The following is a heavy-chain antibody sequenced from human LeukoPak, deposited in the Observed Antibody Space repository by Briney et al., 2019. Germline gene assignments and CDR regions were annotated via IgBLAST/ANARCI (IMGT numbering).Heavy chain of an antibody. Sequence: GGSLRLSCAASGFTFSSYGISWVRQAPGQGLEWMGWISAYNGKTNYAQKFQGRVTMTTDTSTSTAYMDLRSLRSDDTAVYYCARGGALTSFDSWGQGTLITVSS. D-gene: IGHD1-26*01. CDR2: ISAYNGKT. V-gene: IGHV1-18*01. J-gene: IGHJ4*02. CDR3: ARGGALTSFDS. CDR1: GFTFSSYG.